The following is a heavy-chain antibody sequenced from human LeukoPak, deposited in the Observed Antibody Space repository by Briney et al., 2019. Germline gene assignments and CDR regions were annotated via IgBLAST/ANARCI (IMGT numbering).Heavy chain of an antibody. CDR3: AKVVNSGYYYYSDY. J-gene: IGHJ4*02. CDR1: GFPFSSSW. CDR2: TDTDGSKT. Sequence: GGCLSLSCAASGFPFSSSWMYWVRQAPGKGLVWVARTDTDGSKTDHADSVKGRFTISRDNSKNTLYLQMNSLRPGDTAVYYCAKVVNSGYYYYSDYWGQGTLVTVSS. V-gene: IGHV3-74*01. D-gene: IGHD5-12*01.